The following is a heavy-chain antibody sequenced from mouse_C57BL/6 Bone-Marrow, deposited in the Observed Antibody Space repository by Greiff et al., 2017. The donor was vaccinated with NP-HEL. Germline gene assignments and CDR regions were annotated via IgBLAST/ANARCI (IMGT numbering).Heavy chain of an antibody. V-gene: IGHV1-50*01. CDR3: ARHYYCGDFDY. CDR2: IDPSDSYT. J-gene: IGHJ2*01. Sequence: QVQLQQPGAELVKPGASVKLSCKASGYTFTSYWMQWVKQRPGQGLEWIGEIDPSDSYTNYNQKFKGKATLTVDKSSSTAYMQLSGLTSEDSAVCYCARHYYCGDFDYWGQGTTLTVSS. CDR1: GYTFTSYW. D-gene: IGHD1-1*01.